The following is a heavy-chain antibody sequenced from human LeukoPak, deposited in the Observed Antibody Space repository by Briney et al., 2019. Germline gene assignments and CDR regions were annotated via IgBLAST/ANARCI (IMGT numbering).Heavy chain of an antibody. J-gene: IGHJ5*02. CDR1: GYTFTSYA. CDR2: INAGNGNT. V-gene: IGHV1-3*01. Sequence: ASVKVPCKASGYTFTSYAMHWVRQAPGQRLEWMGWINAGNGNTKYSQKFQGRVTITRDTSASTAYMELSSLRSEDTAVYYCAREGAVPAAIPFDPWGQGTLVTVSS. CDR3: AREGAVPAAIPFDP. D-gene: IGHD2-2*01.